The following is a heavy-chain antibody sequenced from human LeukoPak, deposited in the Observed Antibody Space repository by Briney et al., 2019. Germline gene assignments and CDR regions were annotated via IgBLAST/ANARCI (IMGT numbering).Heavy chain of an antibody. V-gene: IGHV3-30*18. J-gene: IGHJ6*02. D-gene: IGHD4-17*01. CDR3: AKDNTVTTFYYYGMDV. CDR2: ISFDGSDK. Sequence: GGSLRLSCAASGFSFSNYGMHWVRQAPGKGLEWVAVISFDGSDKDYADSVKGRFTISRDNSKNTLYLHMDSLRAEDTAVYYCAKDNTVTTFYYYGMDVWGQGTTVTVSS. CDR1: GFSFSNYG.